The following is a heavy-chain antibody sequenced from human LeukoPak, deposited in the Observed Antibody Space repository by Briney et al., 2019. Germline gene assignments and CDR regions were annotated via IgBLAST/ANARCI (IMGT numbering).Heavy chain of an antibody. Sequence: GGSLRLSCAASGFTFSDYWMSWVRQAPGKGLEWVANIKQDGSEKHYVDSVKGRFTISRDNAKNSLYLQMNSLRAEDTAVYYCARDLYGDYSPFDYWGLGTLVTVSS. V-gene: IGHV3-7*04. J-gene: IGHJ4*02. CDR3: ARDLYGDYSPFDY. CDR1: GFTFSDYW. D-gene: IGHD4-17*01. CDR2: IKQDGSEK.